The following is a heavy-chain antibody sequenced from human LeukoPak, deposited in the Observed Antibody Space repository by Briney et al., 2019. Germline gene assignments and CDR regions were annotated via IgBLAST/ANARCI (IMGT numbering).Heavy chain of an antibody. V-gene: IGHV4-34*01. CDR1: GGSFSGYY. Sequence: SETLSLTCAVYGGSFSGYYWSWIRQPPGKGLEWIGEINHSGSTNYNPSITSRVTISVDTSQNQISLKLSSVTAADTAVYYCASSDILPRYPLDYWGQGTLVTVSS. J-gene: IGHJ4*02. D-gene: IGHD3-9*01. CDR3: ASSDILPRYPLDY. CDR2: INHSGST.